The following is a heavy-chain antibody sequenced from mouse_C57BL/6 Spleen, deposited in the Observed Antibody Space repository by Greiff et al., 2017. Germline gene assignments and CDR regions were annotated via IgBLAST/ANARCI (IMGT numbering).Heavy chain of an antibody. CDR3: ARRGCGSSYVYAMDY. V-gene: IGHV14-2*01. CDR1: GFNIKDYY. CDR2: IDPEDGET. D-gene: IGHD1-1*01. J-gene: IGHJ4*01. Sequence: VQLQQSGAELVKPGASVKLSCTASGFNIKDYYMHWVKQRTEQGLEWIGRIDPEDGETKYAPKFQGKATITADTASNTAYLPLSHLTTGSTDVYYRARRGCGSSYVYAMDYWGQGTSVTVSS.